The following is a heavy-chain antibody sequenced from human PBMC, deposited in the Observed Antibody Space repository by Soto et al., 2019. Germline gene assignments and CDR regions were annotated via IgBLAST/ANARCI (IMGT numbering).Heavy chain of an antibody. Sequence: SETLSLTCTVSGGSTSSDNYWSWIRQPPGKGLEWIGHIYYSGNTDYNPSLKSRLAISIDTSKNQFSLKLSSVTAADTAVYFCAREGGESSDGLYYFDSWGQGALVTVSS. D-gene: IGHD3-16*01. V-gene: IGHV4-30-4*01. CDR1: GGSTSSDNY. CDR2: IYYSGNT. J-gene: IGHJ4*02. CDR3: AREGGESSDGLYYFDS.